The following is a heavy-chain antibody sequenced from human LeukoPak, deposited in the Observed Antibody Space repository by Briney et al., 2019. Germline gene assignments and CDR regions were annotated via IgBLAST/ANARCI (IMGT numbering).Heavy chain of an antibody. CDR2: ISPYTTKT. D-gene: IGHD1-26*01. Sequence: ASVKVSCKASGGTFSSYAISWVRQAPGQGLEWMGWISPYTTKTNYAQSLQGRVTMTTDTSTITAYMELRSLRSDDTAVYYCAREGGVGPTAPPDYYSYQMDVWGKGTTVTVSS. CDR3: AREGGVGPTAPPDYYSYQMDV. J-gene: IGHJ6*03. V-gene: IGHV1-18*01. CDR1: GGTFSSYA.